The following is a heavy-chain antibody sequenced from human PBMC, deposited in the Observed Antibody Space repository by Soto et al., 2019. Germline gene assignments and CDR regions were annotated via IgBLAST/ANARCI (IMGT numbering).Heavy chain of an antibody. CDR1: GFTFSDYY. J-gene: IGHJ4*02. CDR2: ISSSTSHT. Sequence: GGSLSLSCAVSGFTFSDYYMTWIRQAPGTGLEWVSYISSSTSHTNYADSVKGRFTISRDNAKNSLFLQMNSLRAEDTAVYYCARGRGAAADYFDFWGQGTLVTVSS. V-gene: IGHV3-11*05. D-gene: IGHD6-13*01. CDR3: ARGRGAAADYFDF.